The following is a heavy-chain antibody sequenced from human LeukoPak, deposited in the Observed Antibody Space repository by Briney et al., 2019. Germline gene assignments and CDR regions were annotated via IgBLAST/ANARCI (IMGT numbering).Heavy chain of an antibody. CDR3: ARDDLYYNDSSGHSDAFDL. Sequence: LSETVSLTCAVFRGSFSGYYWNWIRQSPGKGLEWIGEINHSGGTHYSPSLKSRVTISLDTSKNQFSLKLSSVTAADTAVYYCARDDLYYNDSSGHSDAFDLWGQGTRVTVFS. CDR1: RGSFSGYY. V-gene: IGHV4-34*01. CDR2: INHSGGT. J-gene: IGHJ3*01. D-gene: IGHD3-22*01.